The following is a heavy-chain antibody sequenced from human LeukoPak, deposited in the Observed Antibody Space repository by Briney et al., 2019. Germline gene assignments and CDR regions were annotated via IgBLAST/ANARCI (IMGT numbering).Heavy chain of an antibody. D-gene: IGHD2-2*01. V-gene: IGHV3-66*01. J-gene: IGHJ6*02. CDR2: IYSGGST. Sequence: QPGGSLRFSCAASGYTVSSNYMSWVRQAPGKGLEWVSVIYSGGSTYYADSVKGRFTISRDNSKNTLYLQMNSLRAEDTAVYYCASAAVVVPAARYYYYYGMDVWGQGTTVTVSS. CDR3: ASAAVVVPAARYYYYYGMDV. CDR1: GYTVSSNY.